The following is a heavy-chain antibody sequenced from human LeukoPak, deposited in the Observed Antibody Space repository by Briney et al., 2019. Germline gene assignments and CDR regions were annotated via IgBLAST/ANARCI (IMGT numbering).Heavy chain of an antibody. J-gene: IGHJ4*02. CDR3: ARENSGYEVNFGSGYYFDY. Sequence: NASETLSLTCTVSGGSISSSSYYWGWIRQPPGKGLEWIGSIYYSGSTYYNPSLKSRVTISVDTSKNQFSLKLSSVTAADTAVYYCARENSGYEVNFGSGYYFDYWGQGTLVTVSS. CDR2: IYYSGST. CDR1: GGSISSSSYY. D-gene: IGHD5-12*01. V-gene: IGHV4-39*01.